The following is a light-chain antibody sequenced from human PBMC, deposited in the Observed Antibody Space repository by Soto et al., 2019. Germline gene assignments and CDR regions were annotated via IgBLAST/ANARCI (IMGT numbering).Light chain of an antibody. V-gene: IGLV1-44*01. Sequence: SVPGRPPSARGTPGQRHTISCSGSISNFGSYTVNWYQQLPGAAPKLLIYSNHQRPSGVPDRFSGSKSGTSASLAISGLQSEDEADYFCATWDDSLNGPVSGGGTQLTV. CDR3: ATWDDSLNGPV. CDR2: SNH. CDR1: ISNFGSYT. J-gene: IGLJ2*01.